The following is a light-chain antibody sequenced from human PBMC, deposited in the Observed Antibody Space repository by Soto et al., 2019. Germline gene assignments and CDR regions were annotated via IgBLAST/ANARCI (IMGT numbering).Light chain of an antibody. CDR1: QSISRS. CDR2: AAS. V-gene: IGKV1-39*01. J-gene: IGKJ2*01. Sequence: DIQMTQSPSSLSAYVGDRVTITCRASQSISRSLNWYQQKPGKAPELLIYAASILQSGVPSRFSGSGSGTEFTLTISSLQPEDFAIYYCQQSYNTPPYTFGQGTKLEIK. CDR3: QQSYNTPPYT.